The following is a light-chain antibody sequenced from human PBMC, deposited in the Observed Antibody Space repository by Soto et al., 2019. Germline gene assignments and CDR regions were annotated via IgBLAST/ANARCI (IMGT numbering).Light chain of an antibody. V-gene: IGKV1-5*01. CDR3: QQYDGMWA. Sequence: IQMTQSPSTLSASVPHRVPITCRASQSITIRLDWYQQKPGKAPKVQIYDASSLESRVTSRFSGSGSGSEFILTIMNLQPDDFATYRCQQYDGMWAFGQGTKVDIK. CDR1: QSITIR. CDR2: DAS. J-gene: IGKJ1*01.